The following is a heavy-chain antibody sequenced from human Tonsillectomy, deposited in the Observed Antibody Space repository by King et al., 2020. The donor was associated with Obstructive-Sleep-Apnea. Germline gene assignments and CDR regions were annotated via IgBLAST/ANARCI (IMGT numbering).Heavy chain of an antibody. D-gene: IGHD6-13*01. CDR1: GFAFSSSI. CDR2: ISSRTTYI. CDR3: ASGSQYSSSMAWYFDL. V-gene: IGHV3-21*01. Sequence: VQLVESGGGLVKPGGSLRLSCAASGFAFSSSIMNWVRQAPGKGLEWVSSISSRTTYIYYADSVKGRFTISRDNAKNSLYLQMTSLRAEDTAVYYCASGSQYSSSMAWYFDLWGRGTLVTVSS. J-gene: IGHJ2*01.